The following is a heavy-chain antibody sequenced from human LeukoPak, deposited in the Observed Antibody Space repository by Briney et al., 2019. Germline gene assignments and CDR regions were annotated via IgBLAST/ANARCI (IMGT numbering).Heavy chain of an antibody. CDR3: SRGYGSGSLDFDY. J-gene: IGHJ4*02. CDR2: MSYDGRNE. CDR1: GFTFRTYA. Sequence: GGSLRLSCAASGFTFRTYAMHWVRQAPGKGLEWVGVMSYDGRNEYYADSMKGRFTISRDNSKNTLFLQISSLSAEDTAQYHCSRGYGSGSLDFDYWGQGALVTVSS. V-gene: IGHV3-30-3*01. D-gene: IGHD3-10*01.